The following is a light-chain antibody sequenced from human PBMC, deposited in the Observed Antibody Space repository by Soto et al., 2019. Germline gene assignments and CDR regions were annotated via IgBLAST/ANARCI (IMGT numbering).Light chain of an antibody. CDR3: SSYTTSSTRV. Sequence: QSALTQPASVSGSPGQSIAISCTGSSSDVGIYNYVSWYQQHPGKDPKLIIYEVTNRPSGVSNRFSGSKSGNTAALTISGLQAEDEADYYCSSYTTSSTRVFGTGTKRTVL. CDR2: EVT. CDR1: SSDVGIYNY. V-gene: IGLV2-14*01. J-gene: IGLJ1*01.